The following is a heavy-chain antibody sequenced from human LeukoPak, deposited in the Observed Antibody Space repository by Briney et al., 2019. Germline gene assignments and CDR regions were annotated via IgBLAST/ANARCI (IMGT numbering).Heavy chain of an antibody. CDR3: ARVYQWLPPDY. J-gene: IGHJ4*02. CDR2: ISAYNGNT. CDR1: RYTFTSYG. D-gene: IGHD6-19*01. Sequence: ASVKVSCMSSRYTFTSYGISWVGQAPGQGVEWMGWISAYNGNTKYAQKLEGRVTMTTDTSTSTAYIEKRSPRCHGTGVYYWARVYQWLPPDYWGQGTLVTVSS. V-gene: IGHV1-18*01.